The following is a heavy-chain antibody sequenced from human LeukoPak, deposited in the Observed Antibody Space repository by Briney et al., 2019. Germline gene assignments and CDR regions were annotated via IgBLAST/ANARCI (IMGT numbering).Heavy chain of an antibody. Sequence: GGSLRLSCAASGFAFSSYEMDWVRQAPGKGPEWISYISGGRDTMYYADSVKGRFTSSRDNAKNSLFLQMNSLRAEDTAVYYCVRVGRIQYFDYWRQGTPVTVSS. CDR1: GFAFSSYE. J-gene: IGHJ4*02. CDR3: VRVGRIQYFDY. D-gene: IGHD5-18*01. CDR2: ISGGRDTM. V-gene: IGHV3-48*03.